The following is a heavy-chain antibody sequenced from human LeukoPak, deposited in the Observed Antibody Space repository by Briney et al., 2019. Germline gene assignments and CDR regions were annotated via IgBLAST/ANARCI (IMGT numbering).Heavy chain of an antibody. V-gene: IGHV1-18*01. CDR2: ISAYNGNT. CDR1: GYTFTNYG. CDR3: AKESPLHGVDI. Sequence: ASVKVSCKASGYTFTNYGINWVRQAPGQGLEWMGWISAYNGNTNYAQNLQDRVTMTTDTPTGTAYMELRSLRFDDTGVYYCAKESPLHGVDIWGQGTMVTVSS. J-gene: IGHJ3*02. D-gene: IGHD3-16*01.